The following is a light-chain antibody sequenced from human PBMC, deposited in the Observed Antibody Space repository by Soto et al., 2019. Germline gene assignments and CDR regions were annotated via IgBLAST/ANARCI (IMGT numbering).Light chain of an antibody. J-gene: IGLJ1*01. V-gene: IGLV2-14*01. CDR2: EVS. Sequence: QSVLTRPSSVSGSPGHSITISCTGTSTDIGSYNYVSWYQQHPGKAPKLMIYEVSNRPSGVSNRFSGSKSGNTASLTISGLQAEDEADYYCNPYTTTSNYAFGTGNKVTVL. CDR3: NPYTTTSNYA. CDR1: STDIGSYNY.